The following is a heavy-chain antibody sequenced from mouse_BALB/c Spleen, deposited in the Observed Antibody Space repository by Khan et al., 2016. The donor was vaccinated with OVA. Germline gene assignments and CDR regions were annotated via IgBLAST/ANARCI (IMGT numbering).Heavy chain of an antibody. CDR1: GYTFTSYW. CDR3: ARLTGTLFAY. V-gene: IGHV1-7*01. CDR2: INPSTGYT. J-gene: IGHJ3*01. D-gene: IGHD4-1*01. Sequence: QVQLQQSGAELAKPGASVKMSCKASGYTFTSYWMHWVKQRPGQGLEWIGYINPSTGYTEYNQKFKDKATLTADKSSSTAYMQLSSLTSEDSAVYYCARLTGTLFAYWGQGTLVTVSA.